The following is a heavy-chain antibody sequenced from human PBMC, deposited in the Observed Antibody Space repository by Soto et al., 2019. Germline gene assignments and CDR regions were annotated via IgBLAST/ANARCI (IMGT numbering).Heavy chain of an antibody. CDR3: ARDVDADFRTDFDY. V-gene: IGHV3-30*03. Sequence: GGSLRLSCAASGFTFSSYGMHWVRQAPGKGLEWVAVISYDGSNKYYADSVKGRFTISRDNSKNTLYLQMNSLRAEDTAVYYCARDVDADFRTDFDYWGRGTLVTVSS. D-gene: IGHD4-17*01. CDR2: ISYDGSNK. J-gene: IGHJ4*02. CDR1: GFTFSSYG.